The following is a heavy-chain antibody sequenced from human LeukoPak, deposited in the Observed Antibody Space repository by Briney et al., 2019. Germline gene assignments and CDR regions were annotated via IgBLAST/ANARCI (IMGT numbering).Heavy chain of an antibody. CDR1: GFTFSSYS. CDR3: ARDKDYGGNSAFDI. Sequence: PGGSLRLSCAASGFTFSSYSMNWVRQAPGKGLEWASAISGSGGSTYYADSVKGRFTISRDNSKNTLYLQMNSLRAEDMAVYYCARDKDYGGNSAFDIWGQGTMVTVSS. CDR2: ISGSGGST. D-gene: IGHD4-17*01. J-gene: IGHJ3*02. V-gene: IGHV3-23*01.